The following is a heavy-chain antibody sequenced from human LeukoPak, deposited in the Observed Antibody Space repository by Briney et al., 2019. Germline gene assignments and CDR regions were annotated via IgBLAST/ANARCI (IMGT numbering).Heavy chain of an antibody. J-gene: IGHJ4*02. Sequence: PGGSLRLSCAASGFTFSSSAMSWVRQAPGKGLEWVSVISGSGDSTYYADSVKGRFTISRDNSKNTLYLQMNSLRAEDTAVYYCARRSGIAVAGAFDYWGQGTLVTVSS. D-gene: IGHD6-19*01. CDR3: ARRSGIAVAGAFDY. CDR2: ISGSGDST. CDR1: GFTFSSSA. V-gene: IGHV3-23*01.